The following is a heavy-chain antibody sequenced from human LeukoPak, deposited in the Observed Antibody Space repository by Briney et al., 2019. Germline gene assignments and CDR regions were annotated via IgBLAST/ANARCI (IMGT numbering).Heavy chain of an antibody. Sequence: SETLSLTCTVSGGSIISHYWSWIRQPAGKGLEWFGRIYSSGTTNYNPSLKSRVTMSVDTSKNQFSLKLSSVTAADTAVYYCARASYSGNRYFDLWGRGTLVTVSS. J-gene: IGHJ2*01. D-gene: IGHD3-10*01. CDR3: ARASYSGNRYFDL. CDR2: IYSSGTT. CDR1: GGSIISHY. V-gene: IGHV4-4*07.